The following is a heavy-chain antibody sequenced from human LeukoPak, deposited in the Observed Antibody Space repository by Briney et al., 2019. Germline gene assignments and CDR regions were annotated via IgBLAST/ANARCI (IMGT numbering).Heavy chain of an antibody. CDR2: IWYDGSNK. J-gene: IGHJ4*02. CDR1: RFTFNNCA. V-gene: IGHV3-33*08. Sequence: GGSLRLSCGASRFTFNNCAMNWVRQAPGKGLEWVAVIWYDGSNKYYADSVKGRFTISRDNSKNTLYLQMNSLRAEDTAVYYCARGRYDYVWGSYRYTEYYFDYWGQGTLVTVSS. CDR3: ARGRYDYVWGSYRYTEYYFDY. D-gene: IGHD3-16*02.